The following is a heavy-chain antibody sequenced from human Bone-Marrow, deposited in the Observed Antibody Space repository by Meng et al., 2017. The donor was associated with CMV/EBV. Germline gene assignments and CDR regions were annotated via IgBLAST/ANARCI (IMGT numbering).Heavy chain of an antibody. CDR1: DGSCSAYS. J-gene: IGHJ5*02. Sequence: YDGSCSAYSLSWRRQPPGKGLEWIGASNHSGSTNYNPSLKIRVTISVDTSKNQFSLKLSSVTAADTAVYYCARGLRCSSTSCYRFDPWGQGTLVTVSS. CDR3: ARGLRCSSTSCYRFDP. V-gene: IGHV4-34*01. CDR2: SNHSGST. D-gene: IGHD2-2*01.